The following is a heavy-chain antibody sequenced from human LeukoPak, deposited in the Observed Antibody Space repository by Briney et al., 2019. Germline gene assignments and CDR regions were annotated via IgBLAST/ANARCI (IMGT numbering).Heavy chain of an antibody. D-gene: IGHD3-22*01. CDR1: GFTFSNYW. Sequence: GGSLRLSCAASGFTFSNYWMSWVRQAPGKGLEWVANIKQDGSEKYYVNSVKGRFTISRDNSKNTLYLQMNSLRAEDTAVYYCARGFEVISPFDYWGQGTLVTVSS. CDR2: IKQDGSEK. V-gene: IGHV3-7*01. J-gene: IGHJ4*02. CDR3: ARGFEVISPFDY.